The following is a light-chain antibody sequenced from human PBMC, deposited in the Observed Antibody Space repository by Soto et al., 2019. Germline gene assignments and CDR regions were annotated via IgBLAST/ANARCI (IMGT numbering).Light chain of an antibody. Sequence: DIQMTQSPSSLSASVGDIVTITCRSSQNIRNYLNWYQHTPGKAPKLLIYAAYILQTGVPSRFSGSGSGTDFTLTISSLQPEHSATYYCQQSSSTPYIFGQGKQLQIK. CDR1: QNIRNY. V-gene: IGKV1-39*01. CDR2: AAY. CDR3: QQSSSTPYI. J-gene: IGKJ2*01.